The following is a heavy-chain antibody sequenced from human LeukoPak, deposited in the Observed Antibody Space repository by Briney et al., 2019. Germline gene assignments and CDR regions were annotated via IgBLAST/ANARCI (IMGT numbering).Heavy chain of an antibody. V-gene: IGHV3-30*04. CDR2: ISYDGSNK. CDR3: ARNSIAMVRGVIGINWFDP. D-gene: IGHD3-10*01. Sequence: GGSLRLSCAASGFTFSSYAMHWVRQAPGKGLEWVAVISYDGSNKYYADSVKGRFTISRDNAKNSLYLQMNSLRAEDTAVYYCARNSIAMVRGVIGINWFDPWGQGTLVTVSS. J-gene: IGHJ5*02. CDR1: GFTFSSYA.